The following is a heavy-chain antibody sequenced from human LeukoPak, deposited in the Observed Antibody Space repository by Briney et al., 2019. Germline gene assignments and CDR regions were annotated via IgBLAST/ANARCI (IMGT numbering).Heavy chain of an antibody. CDR2: INHSGST. V-gene: IGHV4-34*01. Sequence: PSETLSLTCAVYGGSFSGYYWSWIRQPPGKGLEWIGEINHSGSTNYNPSLKSRVTISVDTSKNQFSLKLSSVTAPDTAVYYCARGGYKTYYDYVWGSYRSLFFDYWGQGTLVTVSS. CDR3: ARGGYKTYYDYVWGSYRSLFFDY. CDR1: GGSFSGYY. J-gene: IGHJ4*02. D-gene: IGHD3-16*02.